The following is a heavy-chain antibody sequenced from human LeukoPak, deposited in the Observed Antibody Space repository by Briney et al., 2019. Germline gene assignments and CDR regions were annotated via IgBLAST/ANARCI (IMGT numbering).Heavy chain of an antibody. J-gene: IGHJ4*02. D-gene: IGHD6-13*01. CDR3: AKKGVAAAETPY. CDR2: IRYGGSNK. Sequence: PGGTLRLSCAASGFTFSSYGRHWIRQAPGKGLEWVAFIRYGGSNKYYAASVKGRFTLYRDNSQNTLYLQMSSLRAAHTPVYNSAKKGVAAAETPYCGQATLVT. CDR1: GFTFSSYG. V-gene: IGHV3-30*02.